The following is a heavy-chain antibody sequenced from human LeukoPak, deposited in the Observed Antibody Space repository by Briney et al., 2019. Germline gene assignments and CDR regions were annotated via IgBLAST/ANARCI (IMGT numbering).Heavy chain of an antibody. D-gene: IGHD3-10*01. J-gene: IGHJ6*03. CDR2: ISSSGSTI. CDR1: GFTFSSYS. Sequence: GGSLRLSCAASGFTFSSYSVNWVRQAPGKGLEWLSYISSSGSTIFYADSVKGRFTISRDDAKNSLYLQMNSLRAEDTAVYYCARDSVYFYYYMDVWGKGTTVTVSS. CDR3: ARDSVYFYYYMDV. V-gene: IGHV3-48*04.